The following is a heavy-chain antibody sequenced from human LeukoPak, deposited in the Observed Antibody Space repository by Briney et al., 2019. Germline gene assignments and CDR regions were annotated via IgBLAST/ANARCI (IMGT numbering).Heavy chain of an antibody. V-gene: IGHV3-21*01. J-gene: IGHJ4*02. D-gene: IGHD3-3*01. CDR1: GFTFCSYS. Sequence: GGSLRLSCAASGFTFCSYSMNWVRQAPGKGLEWVSSISSSSSYIYYADSVKGRFTISRNNAKNSLYLQMNSLRAEDTAVYYCARRSFWSDPYFDYWGQGTLVTVSS. CDR2: ISSSSSYI. CDR3: ARRSFWSDPYFDY.